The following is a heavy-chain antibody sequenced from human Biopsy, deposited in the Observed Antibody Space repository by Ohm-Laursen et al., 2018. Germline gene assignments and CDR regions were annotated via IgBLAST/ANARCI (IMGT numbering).Heavy chain of an antibody. D-gene: IGHD3-3*01. V-gene: IGHV1-69*04. CDR3: AADADGYYTEFDY. CDR2: IVPILGHL. Sequence: SVKVSCKSSGGPSTNYAFSWVRQAPGQGLEWVGRIVPILGHLNYAQRFQGRVSITADKSTSYVCMELSRLTSGDTAVYYCAADADGYYTEFDYWGPGTLVTVSS. J-gene: IGHJ4*02. CDR1: GGPSTNYA.